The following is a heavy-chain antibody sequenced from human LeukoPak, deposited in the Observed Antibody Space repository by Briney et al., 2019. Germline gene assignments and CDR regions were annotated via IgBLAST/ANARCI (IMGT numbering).Heavy chain of an antibody. CDR3: ARDLQDIVVVPAALFRPGYYYYGMDV. CDR2: ISYDGSNK. V-gene: IGHV3-30-3*01. D-gene: IGHD2-2*01. J-gene: IGHJ6*02. Sequence: PGRSLRLSCAASGFTFSSYAMHWVRQAPGKGLEWVAVISYDGSNKYYADSVKGRFTISRDNSKNTLYLQMNSLRAEDTAVYYCARDLQDIVVVPAALFRPGYYYYGMDVWGQGTTVTVSS. CDR1: GFTFSSYA.